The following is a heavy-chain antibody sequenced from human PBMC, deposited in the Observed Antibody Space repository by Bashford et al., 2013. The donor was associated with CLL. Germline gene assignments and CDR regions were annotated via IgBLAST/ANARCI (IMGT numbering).Heavy chain of an antibody. CDR3: ARGPMIVVVINPGEPYYYYYYGMDV. J-gene: IGHJ6*02. CDR2: INHSGST. CDR1: GGSFSGYY. Sequence: SETLSLTCAVYGGSFSGYYWSWIRQPPGKGLEWIGEINHSGSTNYNPSLKSRVTISVDTSKNQFSLKLSSVTAADTAVYYCARGPMIVVVINPGEPYYYYYYGMDVWGRRDHGHPSP. D-gene: IGHD3-22*01. V-gene: IGHV4-34*01.